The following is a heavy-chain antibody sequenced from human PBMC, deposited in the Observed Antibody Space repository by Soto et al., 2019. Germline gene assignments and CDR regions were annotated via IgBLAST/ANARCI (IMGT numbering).Heavy chain of an antibody. Sequence: PGGSLRLSCAASGFTFSSYAMHGVRQAPGKGLEWVAVISYDGSNKYYADAVKGRFTISRDNSKTTLYLQMNSLRAEDTAVYYCARDQAGWRVLVAATDYYYYGMDVWGQGTTVTVSS. D-gene: IGHD2-15*01. CDR2: ISYDGSNK. V-gene: IGHV3-30-3*01. CDR3: ARDQAGWRVLVAATDYYYYGMDV. CDR1: GFTFSSYA. J-gene: IGHJ6*02.